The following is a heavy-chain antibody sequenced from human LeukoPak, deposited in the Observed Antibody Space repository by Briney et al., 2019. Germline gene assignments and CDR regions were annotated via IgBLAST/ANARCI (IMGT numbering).Heavy chain of an antibody. CDR1: GGSISSSSYY. V-gene: IGHV4-39*07. CDR2: IYYSGST. J-gene: IGHJ4*02. Sequence: SETLSLTCTVSGGSISSSSYYWGWIRQPPGKGLEWIGSIYYSGSTYYNPSLKSRVNISIDESKNHLYLNLASVTAADTAVYYCSRESGPFCPFGHWGQGTLVAVTS. D-gene: IGHD1-26*01. CDR3: SRESGPFCPFGH.